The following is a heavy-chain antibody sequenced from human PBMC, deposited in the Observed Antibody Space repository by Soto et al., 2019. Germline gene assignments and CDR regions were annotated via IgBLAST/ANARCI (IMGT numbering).Heavy chain of an antibody. D-gene: IGHD3-16*01. Sequence: SVKVSCKASGGTFSSYAISWVRQAPGQGLEWMGGIIPIFGTANYAQKFQGRVTITADESTSTAYMELSSLRSEDTAVYYCARPSAQGGGAYYIDFWGPGTLVTVS. V-gene: IGHV1-69*13. CDR1: GGTFSSYA. CDR2: IIPIFGTA. J-gene: IGHJ4*02. CDR3: ARPSAQGGGAYYIDF.